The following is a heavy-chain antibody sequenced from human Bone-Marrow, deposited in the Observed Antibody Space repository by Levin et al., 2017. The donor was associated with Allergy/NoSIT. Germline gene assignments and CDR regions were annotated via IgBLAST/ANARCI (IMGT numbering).Heavy chain of an antibody. CDR2: ISYDGSNK. D-gene: IGHD6-19*01. CDR1: GFTFSSYG. V-gene: IGHV3-30*18. J-gene: IGHJ4*02. Sequence: PGGSLRLSCAASGFTFSSYGMHWVRQAPGKGLEWVAVISYDGSNKYYADSVKGRFTISRDNSKNTLYLQMNSLRAEDTAVYYCAKDPNSSGWYPDYWGQGTLVTVSS. CDR3: AKDPNSSGWYPDY.